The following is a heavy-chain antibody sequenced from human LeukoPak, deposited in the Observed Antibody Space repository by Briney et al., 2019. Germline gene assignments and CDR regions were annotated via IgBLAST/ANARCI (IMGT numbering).Heavy chain of an antibody. Sequence: GGSLRLSCAASGFTFSSYSMNWVRQAPGKGLEWVSSISSSSSYIYYADSVKGRFTISRDNAKNSLYLQMNSLRAEDTAVYYCARVGCSGGSCYSGLPDYWGHGTLVTVSS. D-gene: IGHD2-15*01. CDR2: ISSSSSYI. CDR3: ARVGCSGGSCYSGLPDY. J-gene: IGHJ4*01. V-gene: IGHV3-21*01. CDR1: GFTFSSYS.